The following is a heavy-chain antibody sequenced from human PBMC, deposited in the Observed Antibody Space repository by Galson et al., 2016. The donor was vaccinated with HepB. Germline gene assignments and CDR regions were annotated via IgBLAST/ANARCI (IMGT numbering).Heavy chain of an antibody. Sequence: TTHYAESVKGRFAVSRDNAKSSVYLQMDSLRAEDTAVYYCVLLAYWGQGTQVTVSS. D-gene: IGHD2-15*01. CDR3: VLLAY. V-gene: IGHV3-48*03. CDR2: TT. J-gene: IGHJ4*02.